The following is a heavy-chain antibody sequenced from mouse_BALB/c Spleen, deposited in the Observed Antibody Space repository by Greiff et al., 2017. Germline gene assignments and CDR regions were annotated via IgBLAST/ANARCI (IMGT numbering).Heavy chain of an antibody. V-gene: IGHV3-2*02. Sequence: EVHLVESGPGLVKPSQSLSLTCTVTGYSITSDYAWNWIRQFPGNKLEWMGYISYSGSTSYNPSLKSRISITRDTSKNQFFLQLNSVTTEDTATYYCARYFYYALDDWGQGTSVTVSS. J-gene: IGHJ4*01. CDR2: ISYSGST. CDR3: ARYFYYALDD. CDR1: GYSITSDYA.